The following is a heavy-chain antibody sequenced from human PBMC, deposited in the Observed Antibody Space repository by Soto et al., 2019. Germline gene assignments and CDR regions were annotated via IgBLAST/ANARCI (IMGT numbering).Heavy chain of an antibody. CDR1: GFTFSSYS. D-gene: IGHD3-10*01. Sequence: GGSLRLSCAASGFTFSSYSMNWVRQAPGKGLEWVSSISSSSSYIYYADSVKGRFTISRDNAKNSLYLQMNSLRAEDTAVYYCARGSFGPYNWFDPWGQGTPVTVSS. CDR3: ARGSFGPYNWFDP. J-gene: IGHJ5*02. CDR2: ISSSSSYI. V-gene: IGHV3-21*01.